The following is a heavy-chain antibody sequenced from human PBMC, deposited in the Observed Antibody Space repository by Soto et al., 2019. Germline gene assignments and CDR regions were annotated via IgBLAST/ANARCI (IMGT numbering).Heavy chain of an antibody. J-gene: IGHJ4*02. CDR2: IYYSGST. V-gene: IGHV4-59*01. D-gene: IGHD3-16*01. CDR3: ARVNGPAYYDYVWGSYYFDY. Sequence: SETLSLTCTVSGGSISSYYWSWIRQPPGKGLEWIGYIYYSGSTNYNPSLKSRVTISVDTSKNQFSLKLSSVTAADTAVYYCARVNGPAYYDYVWGSYYFDYWGQGTLVTVSS. CDR1: GGSISSYY.